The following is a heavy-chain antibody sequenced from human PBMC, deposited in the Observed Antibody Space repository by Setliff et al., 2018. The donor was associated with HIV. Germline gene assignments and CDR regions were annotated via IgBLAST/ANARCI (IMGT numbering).Heavy chain of an antibody. D-gene: IGHD3-9*01. Sequence: GSLRLSCAASGFTFSNAWMSWVRQAPGKGLEWVANIKQDGSEKYYVDSVKGRFTISRDNAKNSLYLQMNSLRAEDTAVYYCVRDGGYDILTGLGHWGQGTLVTVSS. CDR3: VRDGGYDILTGLGH. J-gene: IGHJ4*02. V-gene: IGHV3-7*01. CDR1: GFTFSNAW. CDR2: IKQDGSEK.